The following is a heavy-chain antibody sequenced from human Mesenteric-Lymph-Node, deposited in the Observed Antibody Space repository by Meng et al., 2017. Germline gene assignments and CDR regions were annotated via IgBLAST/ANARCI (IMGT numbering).Heavy chain of an antibody. CDR1: GGSFSTHT. V-gene: IGHV1-69*13. CDR2: LIAVFDKT. D-gene: IGHD1-14*01. J-gene: IGHJ4*02. CDR3: ARGRRNEPLFDY. Sequence: QVLVVQLGAEVKKPGSSVKVACKTSGGSFSTHTFSWVRQAPGQGLEWMGGLIAVFDKTKAAPRFQDRVTFTADESTSTAYMELSSLTFDDTAVYFCARGRRNEPLFDYWGQGTLVTVSS.